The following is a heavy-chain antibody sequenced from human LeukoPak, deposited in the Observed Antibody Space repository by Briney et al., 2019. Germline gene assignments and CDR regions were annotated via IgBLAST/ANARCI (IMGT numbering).Heavy chain of an antibody. Sequence: PVGSLRLSCATSGFTFSRHWMSWVRQAPGKGPEWVANIKQDGSERYYVHSVKGRFTISRDNAKNSLYLQMNSLRAEDTAVYYCARDGGHSTDFDYWGQGILVTVSS. D-gene: IGHD2-8*02. CDR2: IKQDGSER. V-gene: IGHV3-7*01. CDR3: ARDGGHSTDFDY. CDR1: GFTFSRHW. J-gene: IGHJ4*02.